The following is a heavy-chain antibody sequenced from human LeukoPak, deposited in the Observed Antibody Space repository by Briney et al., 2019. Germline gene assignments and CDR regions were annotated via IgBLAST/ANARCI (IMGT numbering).Heavy chain of an antibody. CDR3: ARDSGVGPCLFCSGFDI. V-gene: IGHV3-21*01. D-gene: IGHD2-15*01. Sequence: GGSLRLSCAASGFTFSTYNMNWVRQAPGKGLEWVSSISTSSTYIYYADSVRGRFTISRDNAKNSLSLQINSLRAEDTAVYYCARDSGVGPCLFCSGFDIWGQGTMVTVSS. J-gene: IGHJ3*02. CDR2: ISTSSTYI. CDR1: GFTFSTYN.